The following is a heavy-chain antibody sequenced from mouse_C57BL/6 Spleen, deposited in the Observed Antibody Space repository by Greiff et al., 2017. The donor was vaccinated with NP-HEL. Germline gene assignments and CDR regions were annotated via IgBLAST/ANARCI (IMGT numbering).Heavy chain of an antibody. J-gene: IGHJ2*01. D-gene: IGHD3-2*02. V-gene: IGHV1-80*01. CDR3: ARQLRSYYFDY. Sequence: VKLVESGAELVKPGASVKISCKASGYAFSSYWMNWVKQRPGKGLEWIGQIYPGDGDTNYNGKFKGKATLTADKSSSTAYMQLSSLTSEDSAVYFCARQLRSYYFDYWGQGTTLTVSS. CDR2: IYPGDGDT. CDR1: GYAFSSYW.